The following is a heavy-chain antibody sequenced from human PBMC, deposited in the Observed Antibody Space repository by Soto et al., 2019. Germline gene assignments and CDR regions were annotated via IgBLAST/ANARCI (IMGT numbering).Heavy chain of an antibody. J-gene: IGHJ5*02. CDR1: GGSISHYY. D-gene: IGHD3-3*02. Sequence: TSETLSLTCSVSGGSISHYYWRWIRQSSGKGLEWIRYAYYSGSTDYNPSLKSRVTMAVPTSKNQVSLKLNSVTTADKAVYYCARDRSTYGGGGTGEVKENWFDPWGPGTLVT. CDR3: ARDRSTYGGGGTGEVKENWFDP. CDR2: AYYSGST. V-gene: IGHV4-59*01.